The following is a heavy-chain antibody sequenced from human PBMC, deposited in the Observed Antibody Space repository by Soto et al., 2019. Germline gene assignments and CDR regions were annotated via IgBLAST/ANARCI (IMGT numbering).Heavy chain of an antibody. D-gene: IGHD2-2*01. CDR1: GYTITSYG. CDR3: ARLWAYCSSTSCHGAGDYYYGTEV. J-gene: IGHJ6*01. Sequence: ASVKVSCKASGYTITSYGISWVRQAPGQGLEWMGWISAYNGNINYAQNLQGRVTMTTDTSTSTAYMELSSLRSDDTAVYYCARLWAYCSSTSCHGAGDYYYGTEVWGQGTTVIVSS. V-gene: IGHV1-18*01. CDR2: ISAYNGNI.